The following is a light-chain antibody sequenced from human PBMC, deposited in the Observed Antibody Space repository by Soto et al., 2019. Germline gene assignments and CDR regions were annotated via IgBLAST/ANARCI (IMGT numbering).Light chain of an antibody. CDR2: DAS. CDR1: QSVANY. CDR3: QQRSNWPLT. Sequence: EIVLTQSPATLSLSPGERATLSCRASQSVANYLAWYQQRPGQAPRLLIYDASNRATGIPARFRGSGSGTDFTPTISSLEPEDFAVYYCQQRSNWPLTFGGGTKVDIK. J-gene: IGKJ4*01. V-gene: IGKV3-11*01.